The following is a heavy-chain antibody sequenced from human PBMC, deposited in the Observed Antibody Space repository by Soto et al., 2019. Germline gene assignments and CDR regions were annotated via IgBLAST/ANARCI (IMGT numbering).Heavy chain of an antibody. CDR3: ARELTSRAVDY. J-gene: IGHJ4*02. Sequence: QVQLVQSGAEVKKPGASVKVSCKASGYTFTSYDINWVRQATGQGLEWMGWMNPNSGNTGYAQRFQGRVTMTTNTSISTAYMELNSLRSEDTAAYYCARELTSRAVDYWGQGTLVTVSS. CDR1: GYTFTSYD. CDR2: MNPNSGNT. V-gene: IGHV1-8*01. D-gene: IGHD3-16*01.